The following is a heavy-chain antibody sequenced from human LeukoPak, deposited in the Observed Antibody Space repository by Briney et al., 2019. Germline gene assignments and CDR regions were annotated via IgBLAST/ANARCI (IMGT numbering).Heavy chain of an antibody. V-gene: IGHV3-74*01. CDR2: INSDGSNT. CDR3: VRASNGAGDY. D-gene: IGHD1-1*01. CDR1: GFTFSTYW. J-gene: IGHJ4*02. Sequence: GGSLRLSCAASGFTFSTYWMHWVRQAPGKGLVWVSRINSDGSNTNYADSVKGRFTVSRDNAKNTLYLQMNSLRAEDTAVYYCVRASNGAGDYWGQGTLLTVSS.